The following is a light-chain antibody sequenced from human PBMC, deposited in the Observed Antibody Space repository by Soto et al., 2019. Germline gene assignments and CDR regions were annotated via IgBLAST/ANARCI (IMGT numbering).Light chain of an antibody. Sequence: QSALTQPASVSGSPGQSITISCTGTSSDVGGYNYVSWYQQHPGKAPKLMIYDVSNRPSGVSNRFSGSKSGNTASLTICGLQAEDEADYYCSSYTSSSTGVVFGGGTKLTV. V-gene: IGLV2-14*01. CDR1: SSDVGGYNY. J-gene: IGLJ2*01. CDR3: SSYTSSSTGVV. CDR2: DVS.